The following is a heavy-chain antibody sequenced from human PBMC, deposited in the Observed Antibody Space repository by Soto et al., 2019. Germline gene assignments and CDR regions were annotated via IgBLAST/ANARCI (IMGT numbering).Heavy chain of an antibody. V-gene: IGHV3-23*01. D-gene: IGHD3-22*01. CDR1: GFTFSSYS. CDR2: ISGSGGRT. CDR3: ARVPTFYYDTSGPFGT. J-gene: IGHJ4*02. Sequence: GGSLRLSCAASGFTFSSYSMSWVRQAPGKGLEWVSGISGSGGRTDYADSVKGRFIISRDKSKKRLYLQMNTLRVEDTAVYYCARVPTFYYDTSGPFGTWGQGTLVTVSS.